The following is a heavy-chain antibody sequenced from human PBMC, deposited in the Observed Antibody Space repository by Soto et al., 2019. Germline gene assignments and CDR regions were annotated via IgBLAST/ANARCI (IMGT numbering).Heavy chain of an antibody. CDR3: VRGRSYSVYDF. CDR1: GGSISGHS. Sequence: QVNLQESGPGLVKPSETLSVTCTVSGGSISGHSWIWIRQPAGKGLEWIGHIYPSGSTSYNPSLRSRVTMSLDTSSNQIFLTLTSVTAADTAVVYCVRGRSYSVYDFWGPGTLVTVSS. CDR2: IYPSGST. J-gene: IGHJ4*02. D-gene: IGHD5-12*01. V-gene: IGHV4-4*07.